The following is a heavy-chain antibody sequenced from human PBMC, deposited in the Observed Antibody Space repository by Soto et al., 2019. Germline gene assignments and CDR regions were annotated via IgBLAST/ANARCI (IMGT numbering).Heavy chain of an antibody. J-gene: IGHJ6*02. CDR3: ARAATPYYDFLTGYYIIPRRFYYYYGMDV. V-gene: IGHV1-69*05. D-gene: IGHD3-9*01. CDR2: IIPIFGTI. Sequence: SVKVSCKASGGTFSSYAINWVRQAPGQGLEWMGGIIPIFGTINYALKFQGRVTMTRNPSISTAYMVLSSLRFEDTAVYYCARAATPYYDFLTGYYIIPRRFYYYYGMDVWGQGTTVTVSS. CDR1: GGTFSSYA.